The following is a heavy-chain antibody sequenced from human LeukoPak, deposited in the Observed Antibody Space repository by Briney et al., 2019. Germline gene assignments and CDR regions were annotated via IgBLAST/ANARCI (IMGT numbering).Heavy chain of an antibody. Sequence: ASVKVSCKASGYTFTSYYMHWVRQAPGQGLEWMGIINPSGGRTSYAQKFQGRVTMTRDTSTSTVYMELRSLRSDDTAVYYCARDFGGRNSPVDYWGQGTLVTVSS. V-gene: IGHV1-46*01. J-gene: IGHJ4*02. D-gene: IGHD3-16*01. CDR2: INPSGGRT. CDR3: ARDFGGRNSPVDY. CDR1: GYTFTSYY.